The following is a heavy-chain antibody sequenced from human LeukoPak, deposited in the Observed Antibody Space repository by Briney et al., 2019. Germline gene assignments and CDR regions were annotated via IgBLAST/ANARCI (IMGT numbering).Heavy chain of an antibody. D-gene: IGHD3-10*01. CDR3: ARESGSGSYYLSDYYYYYMDV. CDR1: GFTFSSYE. Sequence: GGSLRLSCAASGFTFSSYEMNWVRQAPGKGLEWVSSISSSSSYIYYADSVKGRFTISRDNAKNSLYLQMNSLRAEDTAVYYCARESGSGSYYLSDYYYYYMDVWGKGTTVTVSS. V-gene: IGHV3-21*01. J-gene: IGHJ6*03. CDR2: ISSSSSYI.